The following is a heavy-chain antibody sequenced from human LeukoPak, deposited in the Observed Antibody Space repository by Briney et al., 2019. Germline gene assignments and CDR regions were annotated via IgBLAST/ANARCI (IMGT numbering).Heavy chain of an antibody. Sequence: GSSVKVSCKASGGTFSSYAISWVRQAPGQGLEWMGGIIPIFGTANYAQKFQGRVTITADESTSTAYMELSSLRSEDTAVYYCARDRGYYYDSSGYYSDWGQGTLVTVSS. V-gene: IGHV1-69*01. J-gene: IGHJ4*02. CDR1: GGTFSSYA. CDR2: IIPIFGTA. CDR3: ARDRGYYYDSSGYYSD. D-gene: IGHD3-22*01.